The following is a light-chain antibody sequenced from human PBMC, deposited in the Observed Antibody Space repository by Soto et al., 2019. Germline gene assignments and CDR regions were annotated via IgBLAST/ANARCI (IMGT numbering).Light chain of an antibody. CDR3: QHYDNWPPWT. CDR1: QSVSSN. J-gene: IGKJ1*01. V-gene: IGKV3-15*01. CDR2: GAS. Sequence: EIVMTQSPATLSVSPGERATLSCRASQSVSSNLAWYQQKPGQAPRLLIYGASTRATGVPARVSGSGSGTEFTLTISSLQSEDFALYYCQHYDNWPPWTFGQGTKVDIK.